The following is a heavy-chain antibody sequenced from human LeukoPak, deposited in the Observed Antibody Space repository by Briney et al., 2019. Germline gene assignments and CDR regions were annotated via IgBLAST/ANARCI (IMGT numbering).Heavy chain of an antibody. CDR1: GFTFSSYW. V-gene: IGHV3-74*01. CDR2: INTDGSST. D-gene: IGHD2-15*01. Sequence: GGSLRLSCAASGFTFSSYWMHWVRQAPGKGLVWVSRINTDGSSTSYADSVKGRFTISRDNAKNTLYLQMNSLRAEDTAVYYCAKDRGRYCSGGSCYEYYYGMDVWGQGTTVTVSS. J-gene: IGHJ6*02. CDR3: AKDRGRYCSGGSCYEYYYGMDV.